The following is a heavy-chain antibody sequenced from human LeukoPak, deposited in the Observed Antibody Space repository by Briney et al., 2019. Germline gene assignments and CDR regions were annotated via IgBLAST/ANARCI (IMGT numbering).Heavy chain of an antibody. D-gene: IGHD5-12*01. CDR3: ARDGYGFDY. J-gene: IGHJ4*02. CDR1: GFPFSSHS. Sequence: KRGGSLRLSCAASGFPFSSHSMNRVRPAPGEGLEWVYSISSNSRYIYYADSVKGRFTISRDNANNSLYLQMNSLRAEDTAVDYCARDGYGFDYWGQGTLVTVSS. V-gene: IGHV3-21*01. CDR2: ISSNSRYI.